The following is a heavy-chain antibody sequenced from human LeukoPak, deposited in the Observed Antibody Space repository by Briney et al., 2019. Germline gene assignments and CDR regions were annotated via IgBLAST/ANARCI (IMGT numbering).Heavy chain of an antibody. CDR1: GYTFTSYF. CDR3: ARNAPGTMVRGVMDYYHYMDV. CDR2: INPSGGST. D-gene: IGHD3-10*01. Sequence: ASVKVSCKASGYTFTSYFMHWVRQAPGQGLEWMGIINPSGGSTSYAQKFQGRVTMTRDTSTSTVYMELSSLRSEDTAVYYCARNAPGTMVRGVMDYYHYMDVWGKGTTVTISS. V-gene: IGHV1-46*01. J-gene: IGHJ6*03.